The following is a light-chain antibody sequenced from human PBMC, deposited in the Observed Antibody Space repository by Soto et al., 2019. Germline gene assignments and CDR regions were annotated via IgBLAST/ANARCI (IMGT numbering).Light chain of an antibody. J-gene: IGKJ1*01. V-gene: IGKV1-39*01. Sequence: DIQLTQSPSSLSASVGDRVTITCRASQTFSNYVNWYQQKPGKAPILLIFAASNLESSVTSRFSGSGSGTDFTLTISNLQPEDFAPYYCQQSHTIPWTFGQGTKV. CDR2: AAS. CDR1: QTFSNY. CDR3: QQSHTIPWT.